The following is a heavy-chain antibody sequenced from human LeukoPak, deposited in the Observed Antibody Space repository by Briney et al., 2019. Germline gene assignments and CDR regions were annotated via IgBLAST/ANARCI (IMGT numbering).Heavy chain of an antibody. J-gene: IGHJ4*02. Sequence: SGTLSLTCAVSGGSISSSNWWSWVRQPPGKGLEWIGEIYHSGSTNYNPSLKSRVTISVDKSKNQFSLKLSSVTAADTAVYYCATSYYYDSSGYTYWGQGTLVTVSS. CDR1: GGSISSSNW. CDR2: IYHSGST. CDR3: ATSYYYDSSGYTY. D-gene: IGHD3-22*01. V-gene: IGHV4-4*02.